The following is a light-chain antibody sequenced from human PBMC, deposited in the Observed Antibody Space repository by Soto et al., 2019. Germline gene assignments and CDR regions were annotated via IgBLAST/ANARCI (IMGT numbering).Light chain of an antibody. CDR3: CSYAGSSTFV. Sequence: QSALTQPASVSGSPGQSITISCTGTSSDVGSYNLVSWFQRHPGKAPKLMIYEDSKRPSGVSNRFSGSKSGNTASLTISGLQAEDEADYYCCSYAGSSTFVFGGGTKLTVL. J-gene: IGLJ3*02. CDR1: SSDVGSYNL. CDR2: EDS. V-gene: IGLV2-23*02.